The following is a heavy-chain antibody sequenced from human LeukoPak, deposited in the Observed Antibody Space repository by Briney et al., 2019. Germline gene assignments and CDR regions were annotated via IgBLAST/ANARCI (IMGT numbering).Heavy chain of an antibody. Sequence: GGSLRLSCAASGFTFSSYSMNWVRQAPGKGLEWVSSISSSSSYIYYADSVKGRFTISRDNAKNSLYLQMNSLRAEDTAVYYCARESPFGVVGEDYYMDVWGKGTTVTVSS. J-gene: IGHJ6*03. CDR3: ARESPFGVVGEDYYMDV. CDR2: ISSSSSYI. V-gene: IGHV3-21*01. D-gene: IGHD3-3*01. CDR1: GFTFSSYS.